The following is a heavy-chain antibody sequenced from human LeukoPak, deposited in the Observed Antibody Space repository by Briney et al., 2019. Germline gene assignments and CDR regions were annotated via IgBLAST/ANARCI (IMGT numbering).Heavy chain of an antibody. CDR3: ARTGSYDFWSGYHTGRFDY. CDR2: INPNSGGT. V-gene: IGHV1-2*02. J-gene: IGHJ4*02. CDR1: GYTFTGYY. Sequence: ASVKVSCKASGYTFTGYYMHWVRQAPGQGLEWMGWINPNSGGTNYAQKFQGGVTMTRDTSISTAYMELSRLRSDDTAVYYCARTGSYDFWSGYHTGRFDYWGQGTLVTVSS. D-gene: IGHD3-3*01.